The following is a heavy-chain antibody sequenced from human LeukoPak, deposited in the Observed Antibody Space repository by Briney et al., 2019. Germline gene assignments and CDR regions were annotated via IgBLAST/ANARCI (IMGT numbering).Heavy chain of an antibody. D-gene: IGHD3-22*01. Sequence: PGRSLRLSCAASGFTFSSYGMHWVRQAPGKRLEWVAVIWYDGSNKYYADSVKGRFTISRDNSKNTLYLQMNSLRAEDTAVYYCAIETVVVVICGEGFDNWGQGTLVTVSS. J-gene: IGHJ4*02. V-gene: IGHV3-33*01. CDR2: IWYDGSNK. CDR3: AIETVVVVICGEGFDN. CDR1: GFTFSSYG.